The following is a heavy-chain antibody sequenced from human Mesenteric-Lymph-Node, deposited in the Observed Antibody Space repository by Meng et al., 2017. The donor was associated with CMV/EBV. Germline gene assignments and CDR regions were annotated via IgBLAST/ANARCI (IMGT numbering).Heavy chain of an antibody. V-gene: IGHV3-9*01. Sequence: GESLKISCAASGFTFDDYAMHWVRQAPGKGLEWVSGISWNSGSIGYADSVKGRFTISRDNAKNSLYLQMNSLRAEDTALYYCARAGGYSYALYDSTGYYNPLVDYWGQGTLVTVSS. J-gene: IGHJ4*02. CDR2: ISWNSGSI. CDR1: GFTFDDYA. CDR3: ARAGGYSYALYDSTGYYNPLVDY. D-gene: IGHD3-22*01.